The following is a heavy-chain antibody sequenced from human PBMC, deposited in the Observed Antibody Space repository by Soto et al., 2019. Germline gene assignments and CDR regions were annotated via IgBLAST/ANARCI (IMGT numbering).Heavy chain of an antibody. CDR3: ARDGTIQMANFDF. CDR1: GGPFSSYG. V-gene: IGHV1-69*01. J-gene: IGHJ4*02. D-gene: IGHD1-1*01. Sequence: QVLLMQSGAEVKKPGSSVKVSCTSSGGPFSSYGISWVRQVPGQGLEWLGGIIPLFGTPSYARKFQDRLTISADESTTTAYMELSSMTSEDTAMYFCARDGTIQMANFDFWGQGTVVTVSS. CDR2: IIPLFGTP.